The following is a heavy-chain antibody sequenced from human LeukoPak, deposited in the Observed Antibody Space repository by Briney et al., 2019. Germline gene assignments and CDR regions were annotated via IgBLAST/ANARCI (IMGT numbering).Heavy chain of an antibody. V-gene: IGHV3-21*01. J-gene: IGHJ4*02. CDR1: GFTFSSYS. CDR2: ISSSSSYI. D-gene: IGHD3-22*01. Sequence: GGSLRLSCAASGFTFSSYSMNWVRQAPGKGLEWVSSISSSSSYIYYADSVKGRFTISRDNAKNSLYLQMNSLRAEDTAVYYCARNYYDSSGYYRPHDYWGQGTLVTVSS. CDR3: ARNYYDSSGYYRPHDY.